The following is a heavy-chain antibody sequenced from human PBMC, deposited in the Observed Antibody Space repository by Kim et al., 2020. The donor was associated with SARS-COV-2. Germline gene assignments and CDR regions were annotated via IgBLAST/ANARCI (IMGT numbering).Heavy chain of an antibody. CDR3: AKILASLGDRYFDF. J-gene: IGHJ4*02. Sequence: YSGCVTGRFTISRDNSKNTLYLQMSTLRVDDTAVYYCAKILASLGDRYFDFWGQGTLVTVSS. D-gene: IGHD3-16*01. V-gene: IGHV3-23*01.